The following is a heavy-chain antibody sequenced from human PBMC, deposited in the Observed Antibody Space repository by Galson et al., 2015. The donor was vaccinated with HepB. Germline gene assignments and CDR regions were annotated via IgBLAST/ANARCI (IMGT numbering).Heavy chain of an antibody. J-gene: IGHJ6*03. CDR3: ARDAFRVYYESLAGYMDV. V-gene: IGHV3-21*01. CDR2: ISSSSSYM. Sequence: SLRLSCAASGFTFSSYSMNWVRQAPGKGLEWVSSISSSSSYMYSADSVKGRFTISRDNAKNSLYLQMNSPRAEDTAVYYCARDAFRVYYESLAGYMDVWGKGTTVTVSS. CDR1: GFTFSSYS. D-gene: IGHD3-22*01.